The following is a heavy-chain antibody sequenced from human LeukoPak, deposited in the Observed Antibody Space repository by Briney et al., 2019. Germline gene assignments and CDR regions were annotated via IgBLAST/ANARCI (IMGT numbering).Heavy chain of an antibody. J-gene: IGHJ5*02. Sequence: PSGTLSLTCAVSGGSISSSNWWSWVRQPPGKGLEWIGEIYHSGSTNYNPSLKSRVTMSVDTSKNQFSLKLSSVTAADTAVYYCARDRYDSSGYYYASINWFDPWGQGTLVTVSS. CDR3: ARDRYDSSGYYYASINWFDP. D-gene: IGHD3-22*01. CDR1: GGSISSSNW. V-gene: IGHV4-4*02. CDR2: IYHSGST.